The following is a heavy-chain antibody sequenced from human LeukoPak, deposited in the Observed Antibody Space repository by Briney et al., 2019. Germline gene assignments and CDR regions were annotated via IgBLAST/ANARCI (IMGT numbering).Heavy chain of an antibody. CDR2: ISAYNGDT. J-gene: IGHJ5*02. Sequence: ASVKVSCKASGYPSTSYYINWVRQAPGQGLEWMGWISAYNGDTNYAQNLQGRVTMTTDTPTDTAYMELRSLRSDDTAVYYCARDGLSYTNPNNWFDPWGQGTLVTVSS. CDR3: ARDGLSYTNPNNWFDP. V-gene: IGHV1-18*01. CDR1: GYPSTSYY. D-gene: IGHD2-2*02.